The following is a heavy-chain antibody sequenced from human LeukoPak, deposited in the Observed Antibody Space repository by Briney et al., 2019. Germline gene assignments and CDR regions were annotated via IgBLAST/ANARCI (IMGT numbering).Heavy chain of an antibody. D-gene: IGHD3-10*01. CDR3: AKGAAGVRGVINY. Sequence: PGGSLRLSCAASGFTVSSNYMSWVRQAPGKGLEWVSVIYSGGSTYYADSVKGRFTISRDNSKNTLYLQMNSLRAEDTAVYYCAKGAAGVRGVINYWGQGTLVTVSS. V-gene: IGHV3-66*01. J-gene: IGHJ4*02. CDR2: IYSGGST. CDR1: GFTVSSNY.